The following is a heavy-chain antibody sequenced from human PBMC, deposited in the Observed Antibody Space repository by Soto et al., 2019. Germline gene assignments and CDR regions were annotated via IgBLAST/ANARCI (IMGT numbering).Heavy chain of an antibody. D-gene: IGHD3-22*01. CDR1: GGTFSSYA. CDR3: ASTVHGVITPGWFAP. J-gene: IGHJ5*02. V-gene: IGHV1-69*12. CDR2: IIPIFGTA. Sequence: QVQLVQSGAEVKKPGSSVKVSCKASGGTFSSYAISWVRQAPGQGLEWMGGIIPIFGTANYAQKFQGRVTVTADESTRTADMALSSLRSEDTAVYYCASTVHGVITPGWFAPWGQGTLVTVSS.